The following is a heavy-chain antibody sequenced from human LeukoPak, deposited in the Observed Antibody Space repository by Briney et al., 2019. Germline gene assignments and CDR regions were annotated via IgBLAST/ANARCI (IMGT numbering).Heavy chain of an antibody. V-gene: IGHV3-48*03. Sequence: PGGSLRLSCAASGFTFSSYEMNWVRQAPGKGLEWVSYISSSSSTIYYADSVKGRFTISRDNAKNSLYLQMNSLRAEDTAVYYCARDSSVAAAGSYFDYWGQGTLVTVSS. CDR2: ISSSSSTI. CDR1: GFTFSSYE. J-gene: IGHJ4*02. CDR3: ARDSSVAAAGSYFDY. D-gene: IGHD6-13*01.